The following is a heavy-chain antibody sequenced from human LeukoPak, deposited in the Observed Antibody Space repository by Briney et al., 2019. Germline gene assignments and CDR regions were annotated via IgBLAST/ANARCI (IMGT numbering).Heavy chain of an antibody. Sequence: PGGSLRLSCAASGFTFSSYWMSWVRQAPGKGLEWVSAISGSGGNTYFADSVEGRFTISRDNSKNTLYLQMNSLRAEDTAVYYCAKGPWLAYPYYFDYWGQGTLVTVSS. D-gene: IGHD6-19*01. V-gene: IGHV3-23*01. CDR3: AKGPWLAYPYYFDY. CDR2: ISGSGGNT. CDR1: GFTFSSYW. J-gene: IGHJ4*02.